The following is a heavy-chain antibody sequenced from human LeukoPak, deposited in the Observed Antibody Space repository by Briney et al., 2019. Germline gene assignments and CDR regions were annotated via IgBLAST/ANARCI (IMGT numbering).Heavy chain of an antibody. CDR1: GFTFSSYA. CDR2: ISPSGGST. CDR3: ARGATRGRYFDWSLRAHFDY. D-gene: IGHD3-9*01. J-gene: IGHJ4*02. Sequence: GGSLRLSCAASGFTFSSYAFSWVRQAPGRGLQWVSSISPSGGSTFYADSVKGRFTISRDNAKNSLYLQMNSLRAEDTAVYYCARGATRGRYFDWSLRAHFDYWGQGTLVTVSS. V-gene: IGHV3-23*01.